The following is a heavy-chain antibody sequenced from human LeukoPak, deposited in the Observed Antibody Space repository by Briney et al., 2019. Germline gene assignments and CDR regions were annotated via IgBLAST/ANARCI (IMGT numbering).Heavy chain of an antibody. V-gene: IGHV4-4*02. CDR1: GGSISSRNW. Sequence: SGTLSLTCAVSGGSISSRNWWSWVRQPPGKGLEWIGSIYYTGSTYDNPSLKSRVTISVDTSKNQFSLKLSSVTAADTAVYYCARRGGSGRAFDYWGQGTLVTVSS. CDR3: ARRGGSGRAFDY. J-gene: IGHJ4*02. D-gene: IGHD1-26*01. CDR2: IYYTGST.